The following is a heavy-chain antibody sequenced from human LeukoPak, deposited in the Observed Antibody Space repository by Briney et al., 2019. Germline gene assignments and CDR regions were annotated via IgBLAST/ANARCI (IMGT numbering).Heavy chain of an antibody. J-gene: IGHJ4*02. Sequence: GGSLRLSCAASGFTFSSYGMHWVRQAPGKGLEWVAVIWYDGSNKYYADSVKGRFTISRDNSRNTLYLQMNSLRAADTAVYYCAKWIWGGTIAARPGYFDYWGQGTLVTVSS. CDR3: AKWIWGGTIAARPGYFDY. V-gene: IGHV3-33*06. CDR2: IWYDGSNK. D-gene: IGHD6-6*01. CDR1: GFTFSSYG.